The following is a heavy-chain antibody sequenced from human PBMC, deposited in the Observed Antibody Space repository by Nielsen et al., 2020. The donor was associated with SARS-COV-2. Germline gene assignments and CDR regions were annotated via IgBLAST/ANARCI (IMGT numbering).Heavy chain of an antibody. CDR3: ARGSASSSWDLFDY. J-gene: IGHJ4*02. D-gene: IGHD6-13*01. Sequence: GESLKISCAASGFTFSSYWMSWVRQAPGKGLEWVANIKQDGSEKYYVDSVKGRFTISRDNAKNSLYLQMNSLRAADTAVYYCARGSASSSWDLFDYWGQGTLVTVSS. V-gene: IGHV3-7*05. CDR2: IKQDGSEK. CDR1: GFTFSSYW.